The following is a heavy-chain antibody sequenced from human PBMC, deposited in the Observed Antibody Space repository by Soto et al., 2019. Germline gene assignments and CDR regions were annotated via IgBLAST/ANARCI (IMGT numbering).Heavy chain of an antibody. Sequence: QVQLVQSGAEVKKPGSSVKVSCKASGGTFSSFAISWVRQSPGQGLEWMGGIIPIFGTANYAQKFQGRVTITADESTITAYMELISLRSEDTAVYYCARGGDSSGYYYGMYVCGQGTTVTVSS. CDR1: GGTFSSFA. CDR2: IIPIFGTA. J-gene: IGHJ6*02. V-gene: IGHV1-69*01. D-gene: IGHD3-22*01. CDR3: ARGGDSSGYYYGMYV.